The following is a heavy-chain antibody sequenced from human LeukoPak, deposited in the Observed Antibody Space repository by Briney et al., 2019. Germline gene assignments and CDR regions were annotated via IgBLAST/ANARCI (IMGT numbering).Heavy chain of an antibody. CDR2: MNPNSGNT. Sequence: ASVKVSCKASGYTLTSYDINWVRQATAQGLEWMGWMNPNSGNTGYAQKFQGRVTMTRNTSIRTAYMELVSLRSEDTTVYYCARGATDYWGQGTLVTVSS. V-gene: IGHV1-8*01. CDR3: ARGATDY. J-gene: IGHJ4*02. CDR1: GYTLTSYD. D-gene: IGHD1-26*01.